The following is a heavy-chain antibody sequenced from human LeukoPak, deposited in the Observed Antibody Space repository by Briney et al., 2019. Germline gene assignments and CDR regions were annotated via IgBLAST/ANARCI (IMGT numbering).Heavy chain of an antibody. Sequence: AETLSLTCTVAGYSIISGYYWGWIRQPPGKGLEWIGSIYHSGSTYYNPSLKSRVTISVDTSNNQLSLKMRSVTDADTDVYYCARALQLWLHSSPFAYWGQGTLVTVSS. CDR3: ARALQLWLHSSPFAY. V-gene: IGHV4-38-2*02. CDR2: IYHSGST. J-gene: IGHJ4*02. CDR1: GYSIISGYY. D-gene: IGHD5-18*01.